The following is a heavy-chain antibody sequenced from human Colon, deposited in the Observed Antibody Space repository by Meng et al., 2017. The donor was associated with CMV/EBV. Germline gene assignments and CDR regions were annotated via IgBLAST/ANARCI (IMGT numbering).Heavy chain of an antibody. CDR2: INPNTGGT. CDR1: GYTFTCYL. V-gene: IGHV1-2*02. D-gene: IGHD1-26*01. J-gene: IGHJ4*02. Sequence: ELVVHSRAKSKKPLASVKVSFKASGYTFTCYLICWLRRAPVQGLEWLEVINPNTGGTNYAQKLQGRVTMTRNTSMNTVNFVLGGLRSDDSAVYYWAGLTGGDFDYWGQGTLVTVSS. CDR3: AGLTGGDFDY.